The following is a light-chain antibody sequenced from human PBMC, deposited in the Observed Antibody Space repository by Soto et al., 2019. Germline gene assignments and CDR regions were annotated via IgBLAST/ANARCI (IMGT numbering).Light chain of an antibody. J-gene: IGLJ1*01. CDR3: SSYTSSSISYV. CDR2: DVS. Sequence: SALPQPASVSVSPGQSITISCTGTSSDVGGYNYVSWYQQHPGKAPKLMIYDVSNRPSGVSNRFSGSKSGNTASLTISGLQAEDEADYYCSSYTSSSISYVFGTGTKVTVL. CDR1: SSDVGGYNY. V-gene: IGLV2-14*01.